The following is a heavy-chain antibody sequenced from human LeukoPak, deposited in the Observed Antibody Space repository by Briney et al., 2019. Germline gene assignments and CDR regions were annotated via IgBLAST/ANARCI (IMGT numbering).Heavy chain of an antibody. D-gene: IGHD3-22*01. J-gene: IGHJ4*02. CDR1: GFTFSSYW. Sequence: PGGSLRLSCAASGFTFSSYWMSWVRQAPGKGLEWVANIKQDGSEKYYVDSVKGRFTISRDNAKNSLYLQMNSLRAEDTAVYYCARDLGYYDSSGYAVGYWGQGTLVTVSS. CDR2: IKQDGSEK. CDR3: ARDLGYYDSSGYAVGY. V-gene: IGHV3-7*01.